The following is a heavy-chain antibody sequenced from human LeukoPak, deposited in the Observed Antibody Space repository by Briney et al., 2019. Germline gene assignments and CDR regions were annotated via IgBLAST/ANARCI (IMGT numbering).Heavy chain of an antibody. V-gene: IGHV3-74*01. D-gene: IGHD2-15*01. CDR2: INSDGSTT. Sequence: GGPLRLSCAASGFTFSSYWMHWVRQAPGKGLVWVSRINSDGSTTNYADSVKGRFTISRDNAKNTLYLEMNSLRDEDTAMYYCATVNVPATSYWGQGTLVTVSS. CDR3: ATVNVPATSY. CDR1: GFTFSSYW. J-gene: IGHJ4*02.